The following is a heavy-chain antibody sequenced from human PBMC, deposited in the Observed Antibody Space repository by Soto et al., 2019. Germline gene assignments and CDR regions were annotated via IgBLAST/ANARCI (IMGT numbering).Heavy chain of an antibody. D-gene: IGHD6-13*01. J-gene: IGHJ5*02. CDR1: GYTFTSYY. CDR3: ASSPGQQLTSWFDP. CDR2: INPSGGST. Sequence: ASVKVSCKASGYTFTSYYMQWVRQAPGQGLEWMGIINPSGGSTSYAQKFQGRVTMTRDTSTSTVYMELSSLRSEDTAVYYCASSPGQQLTSWFDPWGQGTMVTVYS. V-gene: IGHV1-46*01.